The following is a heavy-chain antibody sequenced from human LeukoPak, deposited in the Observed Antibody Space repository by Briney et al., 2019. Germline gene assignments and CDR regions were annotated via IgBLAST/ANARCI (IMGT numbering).Heavy chain of an antibody. CDR3: ASSFITMVRGVIMYYYGMDV. Sequence: ASVKVSCKASGGXFSSYAISWVRXAXXXXLEXMGGIIPIFGTANYAQKFQGXVTITADESTSTAYMELSSLRSEDTAVYYCASSFITMVRGVIMYYYGMDVWGQGTTVTVSS. D-gene: IGHD3-10*01. CDR1: GGXFSSYA. V-gene: IGHV1-69*13. J-gene: IGHJ6*02. CDR2: IIPIFGTA.